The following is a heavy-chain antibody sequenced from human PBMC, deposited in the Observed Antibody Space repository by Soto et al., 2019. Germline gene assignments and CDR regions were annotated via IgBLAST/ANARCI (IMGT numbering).Heavy chain of an antibody. CDR3: AKRISNDY. Sequence: GGSLRLSCAASGFTFSSYAMSWVRQAPGKGLEWVSLISDGGVTTYYADSVKGRFTISRDNSKNTLFLQMNSLRAEDTAVYYCAKRISNDYWGQGTLVTVSS. V-gene: IGHV3-23*01. J-gene: IGHJ4*02. D-gene: IGHD3-10*01. CDR1: GFTFSSYA. CDR2: ISDGGVTT.